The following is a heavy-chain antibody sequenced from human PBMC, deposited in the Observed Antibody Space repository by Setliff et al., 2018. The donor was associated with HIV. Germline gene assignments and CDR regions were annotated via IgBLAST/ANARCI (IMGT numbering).Heavy chain of an antibody. CDR1: GFNVTIND. Sequence: GGSLRLSCAASGFNVTINDMNWVRQVPGKGLEWVSSISSRSSDIYYEDAVKGRFTVSRDNAKNSLFLQMHSLSAEDTAIYYCARDSGVWAGFSGGWYWGQGTLVTVSS. CDR2: ISSRSSDI. D-gene: IGHD6-19*01. CDR3: ARDSGVWAGFSGGWY. V-gene: IGHV3-21*01. J-gene: IGHJ4*02.